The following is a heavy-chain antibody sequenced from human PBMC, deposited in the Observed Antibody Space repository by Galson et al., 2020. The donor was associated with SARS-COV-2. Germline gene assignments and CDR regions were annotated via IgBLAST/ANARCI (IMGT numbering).Heavy chain of an antibody. V-gene: IGHV4-61*02. J-gene: IGHJ4*02. CDR3: ARGSYSGSGSFDY. CDR2: IYTTGST. CDR1: GGSISSGSFY. D-gene: IGHD3-10*01. Sequence: SETLSLTCTVSGGSISSGSFYWSWIRQPAGKGLEWIGRIYTTGSTSYNPSLKSRVTISVDTSKNQFSLKLSSVTAADTAVYYCARGSYSGSGSFDYWGQGTLVTVSS.